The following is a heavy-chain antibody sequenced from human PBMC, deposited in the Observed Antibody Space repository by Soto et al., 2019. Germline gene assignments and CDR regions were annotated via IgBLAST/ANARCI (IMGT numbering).Heavy chain of an antibody. V-gene: IGHV1-69*02. D-gene: IGHD3-10*01. CDR3: ASSYGSGYRAFDY. CDR1: VDTFNFYS. CDR2: VNPIVSMS. Sequence: QVQLVQSGAEVKRPGSSVKVSCKASVDTFNFYSINWVRQAPGLGLEWMGRVNPIVSMSNYAQKFQGRVTMTADKSTSTAYRELSSLRSEDTAIYYCASSYGSGYRAFDYWGQGALVTVSS. J-gene: IGHJ4*02.